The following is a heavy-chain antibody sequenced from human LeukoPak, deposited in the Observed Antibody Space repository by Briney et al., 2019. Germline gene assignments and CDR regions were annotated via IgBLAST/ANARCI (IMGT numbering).Heavy chain of an antibody. D-gene: IGHD2-21*01. Sequence: SETLSLTCAVYGGSFSGYYWSWIRQPPGKGLEWIGEINHSGSTNYNPSLKSRVTTSVDTSKNQFSLKLSSVTAADTAVYYCARGSTWVRSWFDPWGQGTLVTVSS. J-gene: IGHJ5*02. CDR3: ARGSTWVRSWFDP. CDR1: GGSFSGYY. CDR2: INHSGST. V-gene: IGHV4-34*01.